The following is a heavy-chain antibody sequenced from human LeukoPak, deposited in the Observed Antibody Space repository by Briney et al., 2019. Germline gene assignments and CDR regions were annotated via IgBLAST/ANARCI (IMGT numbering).Heavy chain of an antibody. J-gene: IGHJ4*02. V-gene: IGHV3-74*01. CDR3: ARGRPHGNDY. CDR1: GFTFSSYW. Sequence: GGSLRLSCAASGFTFSSYWMNWVRQAPGKGLVWVSRIASDGSSTAYADSVKGRFSISRDNAKNTLYLQMNSLRVEDTAVYYCARGRPHGNDYWGQGTLVTVSS. CDR2: IASDGSST. D-gene: IGHD4-23*01.